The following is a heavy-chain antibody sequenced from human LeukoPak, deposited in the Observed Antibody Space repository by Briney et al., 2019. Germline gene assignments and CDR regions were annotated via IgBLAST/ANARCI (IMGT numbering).Heavy chain of an antibody. CDR2: ISSNGGST. CDR3: VKDGTYYYGSGSYY. D-gene: IGHD3-10*01. Sequence: GSLRLSCSASGFTFSSYAMHWVRQAPGKGLEYVSAISSNGGSTYYADSVKGRFTISKDNSKNTLYLQMSGLRAEDTAVYYCVKDGTYYYGSGSYYWGQGTLVTVSS. CDR1: GFTFSSYA. J-gene: IGHJ4*02. V-gene: IGHV3-64D*06.